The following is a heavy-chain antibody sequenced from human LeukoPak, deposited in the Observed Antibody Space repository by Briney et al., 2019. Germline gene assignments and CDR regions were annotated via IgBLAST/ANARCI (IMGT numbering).Heavy chain of an antibody. CDR2: IYYSGST. CDR3: ARLGRRWPQFGYYFDY. Sequence: SETLSLTCTVSGGSISSYYWSWIRQPPGKGLEWIGYIYYSGSTNYNPSLKSRVTISVDTSKNQFSLKLSSVTAADTAVYYCARLGRRWPQFGYYFDYWGQGTLVTVSS. CDR1: GGSISSYY. D-gene: IGHD3-10*01. V-gene: IGHV4-59*08. J-gene: IGHJ4*02.